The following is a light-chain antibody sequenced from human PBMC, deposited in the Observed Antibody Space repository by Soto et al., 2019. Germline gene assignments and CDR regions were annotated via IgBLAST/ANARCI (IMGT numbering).Light chain of an antibody. CDR3: TYYESSLSGSRF. CDR2: GNS. CDR1: SSNIGAGYD. J-gene: IGLJ1*01. Sequence: QSVLTQPPSVSGAPGQRVTISCTGSSSNIGAGYDVHWYQQLPGTAPKLLIYGNSNRPSGVPDRFSGSKSVTSASLAITGLQAEDEDDYYCTYYESSLSGSRFFGTGTKLTVL. V-gene: IGLV1-40*01.